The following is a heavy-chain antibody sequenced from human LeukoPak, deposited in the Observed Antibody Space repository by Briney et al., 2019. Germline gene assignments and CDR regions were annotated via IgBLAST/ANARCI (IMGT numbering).Heavy chain of an antibody. V-gene: IGHV3-7*01. CDR1: GFTFSTYW. J-gene: IGHJ6*03. D-gene: IGHD3-22*01. CDR3: ARVSYDSSGYYYVGYYYYMDV. Sequence: GGSLRLSCAASGFTFSTYWMSWVRQAPGKGLEWVANIKQDGSEKYYVDYVKGRFTISRDNAKNSLYLQMNSLRAEDTAVYYCARVSYDSSGYYYVGYYYYMDVWGKGTTVTVSS. CDR2: IKQDGSEK.